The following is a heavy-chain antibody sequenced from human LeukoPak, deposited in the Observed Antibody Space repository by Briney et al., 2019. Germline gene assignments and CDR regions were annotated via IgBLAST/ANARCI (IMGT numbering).Heavy chain of an antibody. J-gene: IGHJ5*02. CDR3: PRPSYSSLSGWFVT. Sequence: SQTLSLTCTVSGGSISSGSYYWSWIRQPAGKGLEWVGRIYTSGSTNYNPSLKSRVTISVYTSKNQFSLKLSSAAAAYTAVYYCPRPSYSSLSGWFVTWGQGTLVTVSS. D-gene: IGHD6-6*01. CDR2: IYTSGST. CDR1: GGSISSGSYY. V-gene: IGHV4-61*02.